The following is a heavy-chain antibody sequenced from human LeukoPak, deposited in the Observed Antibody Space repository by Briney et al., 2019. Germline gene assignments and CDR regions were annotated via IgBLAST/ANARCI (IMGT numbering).Heavy chain of an antibody. Sequence: PGGSLRLSCAASGFTFSDYYMSWIRQAPGKGQEWVSYISSSGVITYYADSLKGRFTISRDNAKNSLYLQMNSLRAEDTAVYYCARDSSGWKFDYWGQGTLVTVSS. CDR3: ARDSSGWKFDY. D-gene: IGHD6-19*01. CDR2: ISSSGVIT. J-gene: IGHJ4*02. V-gene: IGHV3-11*01. CDR1: GFTFSDYY.